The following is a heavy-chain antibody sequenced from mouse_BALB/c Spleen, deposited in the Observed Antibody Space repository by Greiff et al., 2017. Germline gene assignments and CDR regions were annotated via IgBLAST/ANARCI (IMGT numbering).Heavy chain of an antibody. Sequence: VQLQQSGAELARPGASVKLSCKASGYTFTSYWMQWVKQRPGQGLEWIGAIYPGDGDTRYTQKFKGKATLTADKSSSTAYMQLSSLASEDSAVYYCASRAYWGQGTLVTVSA. CDR2: IYPGDGDT. V-gene: IGHV1-87*01. CDR3: ASRAY. J-gene: IGHJ3*01. CDR1: GYTFTSYW. D-gene: IGHD6-1*01.